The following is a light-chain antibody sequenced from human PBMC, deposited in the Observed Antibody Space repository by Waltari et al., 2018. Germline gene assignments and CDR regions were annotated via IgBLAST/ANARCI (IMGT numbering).Light chain of an antibody. J-gene: IGLJ1*01. CDR2: KDE. CDR1: VLPTEY. V-gene: IGLV3-25*03. Sequence: SYELTQSPSQSVPPGQTDTIPSPCYVLPTEYLYRYQQKPGQAPVLIIDKDEERPPGIPERFSGSSSGTTATLTISGVQAEDEADYYCQSADSSGTYYVFAAGTKVTVL. CDR3: QSADSSGTYYV.